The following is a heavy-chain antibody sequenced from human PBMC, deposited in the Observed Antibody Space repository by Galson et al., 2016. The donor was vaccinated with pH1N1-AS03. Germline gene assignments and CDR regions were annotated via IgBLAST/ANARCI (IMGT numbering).Heavy chain of an antibody. Sequence: SLRLSCAASGFTFSNYAIHWVRQAPGKGLQWVAVVSDDGYTKYYADSVRGRFTISRDNSANTVFLQMSSLPTEDTGLYYCARAVHEIRGQPNNWLDPWGQGTLVTVSS. CDR1: GFTFSNYA. CDR3: ARAVHEIRGQPNNWLDP. CDR2: VSDDGYTK. V-gene: IGHV3-30*15. J-gene: IGHJ5*02. D-gene: IGHD3/OR15-3a*01.